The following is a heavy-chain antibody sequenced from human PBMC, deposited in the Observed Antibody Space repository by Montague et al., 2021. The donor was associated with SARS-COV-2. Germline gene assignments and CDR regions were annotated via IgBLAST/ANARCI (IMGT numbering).Heavy chain of an antibody. CDR1: GGSISSSSYY. Sequence: SETLSLTCTVSGGSISSSSYYWGWIRQPPGKGLEWIGSIYYSGSTYYNPSLKSRVTISVDTSKNQFSLKLSSVTAADTAVYYCARQSVLRYFAWLPWFGGMDVWGQGTTVTVSS. J-gene: IGHJ6*02. V-gene: IGHV4-39*01. CDR2: IYYSGST. CDR3: ARQSVLRYFAWLPWFGGMDV. D-gene: IGHD3-9*01.